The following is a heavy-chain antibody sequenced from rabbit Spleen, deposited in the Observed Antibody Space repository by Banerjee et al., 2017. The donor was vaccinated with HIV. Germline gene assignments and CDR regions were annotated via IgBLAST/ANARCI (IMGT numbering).Heavy chain of an antibody. J-gene: IGHJ4*01. CDR1: GFTLSSYY. CDR2: IDPVFGIT. CDR3: ARDLVAVIGWNFSL. Sequence: QLVESGGGLVQPGGSLKLSCKASGFTLSSYYMNWVRQAPGKGLEWIGYIDPVFGITYYASWVNGRFSISRENAQNTVFLQMTSLTAADTATYFCARDLVAVIGWNFSLWGPGTLVTVS. D-gene: IGHD1-1*01. V-gene: IGHV1S7*01.